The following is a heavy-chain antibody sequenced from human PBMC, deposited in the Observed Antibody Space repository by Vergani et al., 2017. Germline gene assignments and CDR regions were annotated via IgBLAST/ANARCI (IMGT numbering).Heavy chain of an antibody. D-gene: IGHD3-10*01. J-gene: IGHJ6*02. Sequence: QVQLQQWGAGLLKPSETLSLTCAVYGGSFSGYYWGWIRQPPGKGLEWIGEINHSGSTNYNPSLKSRVTISVDTSKNQFSLKLSSVTAADTAVYYCARGLYGSGHPGDYYYGMDVWGQGP. V-gene: IGHV4-34*01. CDR3: ARGLYGSGHPGDYYYGMDV. CDR2: INHSGST. CDR1: GGSFSGYY.